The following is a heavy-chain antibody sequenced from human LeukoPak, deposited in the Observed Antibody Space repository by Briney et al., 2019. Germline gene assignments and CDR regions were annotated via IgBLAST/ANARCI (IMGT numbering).Heavy chain of an antibody. CDR1: GYTFTSYD. J-gene: IGHJ6*03. Sequence: ASVKVSCKASGYTFTSYDINWVRQATGQGLEWMGWMNPNSGNTGYAQKFQGRVTITRNTSISTAYMELSSLRSEDTAVYYCARVAGTFFDYYYYYMDVWGKGTTVTISS. CDR2: MNPNSGNT. D-gene: IGHD6-19*01. CDR3: ARVAGTFFDYYYYYMDV. V-gene: IGHV1-8*03.